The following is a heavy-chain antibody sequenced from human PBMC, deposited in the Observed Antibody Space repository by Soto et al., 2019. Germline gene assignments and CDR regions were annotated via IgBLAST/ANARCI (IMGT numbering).Heavy chain of an antibody. V-gene: IGHV4-34*01. CDR3: ARGCIVVVPAAINWFDP. Sequence: SETLSLTCAVYGGSFSGYYWSWIRQPPGKGLEWIGEINHSGSTNYNPSLKSRVTISVDTSKNQFSLKLSSVTAADTAVYYCARGCIVVVPAAINWFDPWGQGTLVTVSS. CDR1: GGSFSGYY. J-gene: IGHJ5*02. D-gene: IGHD2-2*01. CDR2: INHSGST.